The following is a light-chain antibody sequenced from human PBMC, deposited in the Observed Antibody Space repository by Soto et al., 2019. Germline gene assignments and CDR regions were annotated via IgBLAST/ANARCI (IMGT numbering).Light chain of an antibody. J-gene: IGKJ2*01. Sequence: EVVLTQSPGTLSLSPGERATLSCRASENVSNNYLAWYQQKTGQAPRLLIFGSSDRAAGIPDRFSGSGSGTDFSLTISRREPEDFAVYYCQQYGSSPPYTFGQVTKLEIK. CDR1: ENVSNNY. CDR3: QQYGSSPPYT. CDR2: GSS. V-gene: IGKV3-20*01.